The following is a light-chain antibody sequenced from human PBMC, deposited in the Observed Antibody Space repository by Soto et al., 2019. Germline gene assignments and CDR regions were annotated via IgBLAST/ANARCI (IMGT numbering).Light chain of an antibody. CDR1: QSVSSSY. J-gene: IGKJ1*01. Sequence: LSCRASQSVSSSYLAWYQQKPGQAPRLLIYGASSRATGIPDRFSGSGSGTDFTLTISRLEPEDFAVYYCQQYRTSGQGTKVDIK. CDR3: QQYRT. V-gene: IGKV3-20*01. CDR2: GAS.